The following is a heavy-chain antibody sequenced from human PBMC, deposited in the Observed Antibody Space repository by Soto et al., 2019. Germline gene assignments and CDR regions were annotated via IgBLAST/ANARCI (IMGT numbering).Heavy chain of an antibody. V-gene: IGHV4-30-2*06. CDR1: GASIRYGVSS. D-gene: IGHD2-15*01. J-gene: IGHJ4*03. CDR3: VRGGGNAPFEY. Sequence: QLRLPESGSGVVKTAESLSLTCTVFGASIRYGVSSWSWIRQSPGRGLEWIGQITHLENTDFNPSIKSRVSMSIDRTKNNFSVKVTSMTAADKGRYFCVRGGGNAPFEYWGHGILVTVAS. CDR2: ITHLENT.